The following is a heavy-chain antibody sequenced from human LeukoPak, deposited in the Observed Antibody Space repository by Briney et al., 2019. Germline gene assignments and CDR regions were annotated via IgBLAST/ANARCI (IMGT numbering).Heavy chain of an antibody. V-gene: IGHV4-34*01. Sequence: SETLSLTCAVYGGSFSGYYWSWIRQPPGKGLEWIREINHSGSTNYNPSLKSRVTISVDTSKNQFSLKLSSVTTADTAVYYCARGGEQQLAFDYWGQGTLVTVSS. J-gene: IGHJ4*02. CDR2: INHSGST. CDR1: GGSFSGYY. D-gene: IGHD6-13*01. CDR3: ARGGEQQLAFDY.